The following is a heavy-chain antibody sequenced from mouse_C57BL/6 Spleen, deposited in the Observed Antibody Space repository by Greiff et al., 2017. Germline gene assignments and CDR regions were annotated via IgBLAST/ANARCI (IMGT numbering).Heavy chain of an antibody. CDR1: GYTFTSYW. CDR2: IDPSDSYT. V-gene: IGHV1-69*01. D-gene: IGHD1-1*01. Sequence: QVQLQQSGAELVMPGASVKLSCKASGYTFTSYWMHWVKQRPGQGLEWIGEIDPSDSYTNYNQKFKGKSTLTVDKSSSTAYMQLSSLTSEDSAVYYCARFEYYGSSSYFDYWGQGTTLTVSS. J-gene: IGHJ2*01. CDR3: ARFEYYGSSSYFDY.